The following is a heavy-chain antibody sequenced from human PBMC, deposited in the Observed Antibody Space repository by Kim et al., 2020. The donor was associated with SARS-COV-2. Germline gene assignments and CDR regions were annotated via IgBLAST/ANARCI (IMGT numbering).Heavy chain of an antibody. V-gene: IGHV4-59*01. Sequence: YNPSRRSRVTISVDTSKNQFSLKLSSVTAADTAVYYCARVVVSGVGAFDIWGQGTMVTVSS. CDR3: ARVVVSGVGAFDI. D-gene: IGHD6-19*01. J-gene: IGHJ3*02.